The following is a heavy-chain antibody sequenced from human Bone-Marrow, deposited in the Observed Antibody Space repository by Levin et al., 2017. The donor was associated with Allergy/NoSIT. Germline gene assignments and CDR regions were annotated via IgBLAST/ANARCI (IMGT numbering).Heavy chain of an antibody. CDR1: GFSLTSSGMS. D-gene: IGHD2-15*01. V-gene: IGHV2-70*13. J-gene: IGHJ6*03. CDR2: INWDDDK. Sequence: ESGPTLVKPTETLTLACTFSGFSLTSSGMSVSWLRQPPGKALEWLALINWDDDKSYNSSLKTRLSLSKDISKNEVVLTMTNMDPLDTATYFCARSRGFPGSTCSGGTCVTHYYYYMDVWGKGTTVAVSS. CDR3: ARSRGFPGSTCSGGTCVTHYYYYMDV.